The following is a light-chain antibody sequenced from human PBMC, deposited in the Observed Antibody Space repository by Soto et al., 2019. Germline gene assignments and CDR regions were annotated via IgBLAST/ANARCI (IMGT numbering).Light chain of an antibody. Sequence: EILLTQSPATLAVSPGEGATLSCRASQSVRDNLAWYQQKPGQAPRLLIYRASTRATGVPARFSGSGSGTEFTLTISSLQSEDVSVYFCQHYNFWPHFTFGPGTTVDIK. CDR1: QSVRDN. J-gene: IGKJ3*01. CDR2: RAS. CDR3: QHYNFWPHFT. V-gene: IGKV3-15*01.